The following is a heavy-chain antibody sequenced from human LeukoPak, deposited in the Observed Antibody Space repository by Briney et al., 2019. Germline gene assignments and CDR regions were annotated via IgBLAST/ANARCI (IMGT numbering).Heavy chain of an antibody. J-gene: IGHJ6*03. D-gene: IGHD6-19*01. CDR2: IYYSGST. CDR1: GGSISSYY. Sequence: SETLSLTCTVSGGSISSYYWSWIRQPPGKGLEWIGYIYYSGSTNYNPSLKSRVTISVDTSKNQFSLKLSSVTAADTAVYYCARGVAVAGTLYYYMDVWGKGTTVTISS. CDR3: ARGVAVAGTLYYYMDV. V-gene: IGHV4-59*01.